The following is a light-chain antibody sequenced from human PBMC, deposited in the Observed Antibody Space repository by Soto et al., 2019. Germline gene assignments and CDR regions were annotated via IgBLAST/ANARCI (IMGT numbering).Light chain of an antibody. CDR3: QQYGSSMYT. V-gene: IGKV3-20*01. J-gene: IGKJ2*01. Sequence: IVLTQSPGTLSLSPGERATRSCRASQSVSSSFLAWYQQKPGQAPRLLIYGASSSATGIPDRFRVSASGTDFTLTISRLEPEDFAMSYCQQYGSSMYTLGQGTKLEI. CDR2: GAS. CDR1: QSVSSSF.